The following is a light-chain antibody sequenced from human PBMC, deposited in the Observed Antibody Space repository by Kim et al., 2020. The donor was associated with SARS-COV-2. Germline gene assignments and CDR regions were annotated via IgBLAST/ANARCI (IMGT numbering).Light chain of an antibody. CDR1: QSVSSSY. V-gene: IGKV3-20*01. J-gene: IGKJ2*01. CDR3: QQYGSSPYT. CDR2: GAS. Sequence: LSPGERPTLPCRASQSVSSSYLAWYQQKPGQAPRLLIYGASSRATGIPDRFSGSGSGTDFTLTISRLEPEDFAVYYCQQYGSSPYTFGQGTKLEI.